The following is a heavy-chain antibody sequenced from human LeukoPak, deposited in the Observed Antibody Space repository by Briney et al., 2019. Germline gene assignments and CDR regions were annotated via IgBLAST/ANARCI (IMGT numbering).Heavy chain of an antibody. CDR3: ARRLTQYDCFDP. D-gene: IGHD2-2*01. Sequence: SHTLSLTCAISGDSVSGNSVTWNWIRQSPSRGLEWLGRTYYRSTWYNDYAVSVRGRITVNPDTSKNQFSLHLNSVTPEDTAVYYCARRLTQYDCFDPWGQGILVTVSS. V-gene: IGHV6-1*01. J-gene: IGHJ5*02. CDR2: TYYRSTWYN. CDR1: GDSVSGNSVT.